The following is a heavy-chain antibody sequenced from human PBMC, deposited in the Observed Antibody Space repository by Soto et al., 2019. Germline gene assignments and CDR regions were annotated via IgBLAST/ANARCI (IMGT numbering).Heavy chain of an antibody. D-gene: IGHD5-12*01. V-gene: IGHV3-74*01. Sequence: EVQLVESGGTLVQPGGSLRLSCAASGYTFSAYWMYWVRQAPGKGLVWVSHISSDGSRTSYADSVKGRFTISRDNAKNTVYLQMNSLRAHDTAVYYCARVTVATWNNWGQGTLVTVSS. CDR2: ISSDGSRT. CDR3: ARVTVATWNN. J-gene: IGHJ4*02. CDR1: GYTFSAYW.